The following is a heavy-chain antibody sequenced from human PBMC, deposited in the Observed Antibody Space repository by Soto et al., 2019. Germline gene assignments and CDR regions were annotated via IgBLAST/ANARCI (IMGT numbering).Heavy chain of an antibody. D-gene: IGHD2-21*02. Sequence: QVQLQQWGAGLLKPSETLSLTCAVYGGSFSGYYWSWIRQPPGKGLEWIGEINHSGSTNYNPSLKRWVTQSVGTAKNQVSLELGSGAAADTAVYYWSKRGTIGVVTAKVNFDYWGQGTLVTVSS. J-gene: IGHJ4*02. CDR3: SKRGTIGVVTAKVNFDY. CDR1: GGSFSGYY. CDR2: INHSGST. V-gene: IGHV4-34*01.